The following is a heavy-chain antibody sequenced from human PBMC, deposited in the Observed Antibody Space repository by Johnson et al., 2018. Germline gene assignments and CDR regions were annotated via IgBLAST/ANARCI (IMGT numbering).Heavy chain of an antibody. Sequence: QLVESGGGVVQPGRSLRLSCAASGFTFSSYGMHWVRQAPGKGLEWVAILSWDGSTTYYADSVKGRFIISRDNFNSMGYLQMNSLRADDTAMYYCAKGFRIPRGRVSIYPAFFDFWGRGSLVTVS. CDR1: GFTFSSYG. J-gene: IGHJ4*02. CDR2: LSWDGSTT. V-gene: IGHV3-30*18. CDR3: AKGFRIPRGRVSIYPAFFDF. D-gene: IGHD3-10*01.